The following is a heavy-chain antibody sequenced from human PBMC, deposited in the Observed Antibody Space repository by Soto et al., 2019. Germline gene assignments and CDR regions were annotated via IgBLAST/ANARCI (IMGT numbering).Heavy chain of an antibody. Sequence: EVQLVESGGGLVKPGGSLRLSCTASGFIFSSYSMNWVRQAPGKGLEWVSSISSSTYSIYYADSVKGRFTISRDNAKNSLSLQMNSLIAEDTAVYYCAIVGYCRGGSCHNFAYWGQGTLVTVSS. CDR2: ISSSTYSI. CDR1: GFIFSSYS. J-gene: IGHJ4*02. D-gene: IGHD2-15*01. V-gene: IGHV3-21*01. CDR3: AIVGYCRGGSCHNFAY.